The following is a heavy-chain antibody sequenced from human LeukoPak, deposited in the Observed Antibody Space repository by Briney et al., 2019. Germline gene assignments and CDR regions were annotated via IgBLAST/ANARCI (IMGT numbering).Heavy chain of an antibody. CDR3: ARELFGSESCPDY. V-gene: IGHV3-33*01. CDR1: GITFNA. CDR2: TWYDGSNK. J-gene: IGHJ4*02. Sequence: GGSLRLSCAASGITFNAIHWVRQAPGKGLEWVALTWYDGSNKYYADSVKGRFTISRDNSNNMVYLHMNSLRADDTAVYYCARELFGSESCPDYWGQGTLVTVSS. D-gene: IGHD3-10*01.